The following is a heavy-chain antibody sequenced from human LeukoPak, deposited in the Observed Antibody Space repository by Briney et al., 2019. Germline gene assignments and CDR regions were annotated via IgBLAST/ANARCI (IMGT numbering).Heavy chain of an antibody. CDR2: IKQDGSEK. V-gene: IGHV3-7*01. CDR1: GFTFSSYW. Sequence: GGSLRLSCAASGFTFSSYWMSWVRQAPGKGLELVANIKQDGSEKYYVDSVKGRFTISRDNAKNSLYLQMNSLRAEDTAVYYCARTWASVAGTRGRPIDYWGQGTLVTVSS. CDR3: ARTWASVAGTRGRPIDY. D-gene: IGHD6-19*01. J-gene: IGHJ4*02.